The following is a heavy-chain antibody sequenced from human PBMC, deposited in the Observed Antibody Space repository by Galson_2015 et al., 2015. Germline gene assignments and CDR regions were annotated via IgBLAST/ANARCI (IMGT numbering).Heavy chain of an antibody. CDR3: AGFCGFGGDCYWDDAFDI. CDR1: GYTFTSYA. Sequence: CKASGYTFTSYAMHWVRQAPGQRLEWMGWINAGNGNTKYSQKFQGRVTITRDTSASTAYMELSGLRSEDTAVYYCAGFCGFGGDCYWDDAFDIWGQGTMVTVSS. D-gene: IGHD2-21*02. J-gene: IGHJ3*02. V-gene: IGHV1-3*01. CDR2: INAGNGNT.